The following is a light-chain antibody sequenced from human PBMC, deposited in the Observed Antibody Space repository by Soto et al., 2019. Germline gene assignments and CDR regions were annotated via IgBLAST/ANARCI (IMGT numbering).Light chain of an antibody. CDR2: GAS. V-gene: IGKV3-20*01. J-gene: IGKJ2*01. CDR1: QSVSSSY. Sequence: EIVLTQSPGTLSLSPGERATLSCRASQSVSSSYLGWYQQKPVQAPRLLIYGASSRATGIPDRFSGSESGTDFTLTISIMEPEDFAVYYCQQYGSSPTFGQGTKLEIK. CDR3: QQYGSSPT.